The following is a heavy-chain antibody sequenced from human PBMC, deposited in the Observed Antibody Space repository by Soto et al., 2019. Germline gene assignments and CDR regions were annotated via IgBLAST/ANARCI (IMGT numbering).Heavy chain of an antibody. CDR2: ISGSGGST. CDR3: AKVRYGDHGYFQH. J-gene: IGHJ1*01. V-gene: IGHV3-23*01. D-gene: IGHD4-17*01. Sequence: EVQLLESGGGLVQPGGALRLSCAASGFTFSSYAMSWVRQAPGKGLEWVSAISGSGGSTYYADSGKARFTSSRDNSKNTLYLQMNSLRAEDTAVYYCAKVRYGDHGYFQHWGQGTLVTVSS. CDR1: GFTFSSYA.